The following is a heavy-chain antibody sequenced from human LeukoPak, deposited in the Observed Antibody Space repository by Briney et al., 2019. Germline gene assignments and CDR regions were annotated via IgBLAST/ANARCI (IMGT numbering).Heavy chain of an antibody. Sequence: SGGSLRLSCAVSGFTFSDYFMTWVRQAPGKGLEWVSYISGSGSNKYYADSVRGRFTISRDNAKNSLYLQMNSLRAEDTAVYSCATSHSSVARIVGDWGQGTLLTVSS. D-gene: IGHD6-19*01. V-gene: IGHV3-11*04. CDR1: GFTFSDYF. CDR2: ISGSGSNK. J-gene: IGHJ4*02. CDR3: ATSHSSVARIVGD.